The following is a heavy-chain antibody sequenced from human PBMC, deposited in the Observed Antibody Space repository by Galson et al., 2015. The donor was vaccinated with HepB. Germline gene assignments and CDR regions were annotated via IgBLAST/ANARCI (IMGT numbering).Heavy chain of an antibody. D-gene: IGHD3-3*01. V-gene: IGHV1-46*03. CDR3: ARERRVFGVVIPFDY. J-gene: IGHJ4*02. Sequence: SVKVSCKASGYTFTSYYMHWVRQAPGQGLEWMGIINPSGGSTSYAQKFQGRVTMTRDTSTSTVYMELSSLRSEDTAVYYCARERRVFGVVIPFDYWGQGTLVTVSS. CDR2: INPSGGST. CDR1: GYTFTSYY.